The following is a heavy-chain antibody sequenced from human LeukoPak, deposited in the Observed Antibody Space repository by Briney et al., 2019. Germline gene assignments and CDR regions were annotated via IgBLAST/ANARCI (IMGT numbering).Heavy chain of an antibody. CDR1: GYTFTGYY. V-gene: IGHV1-2*02. Sequence: GASVKVSCKASGYTFTGYYMHWVRQAPGQGLEWMGWINPNSGGTNYAQKFQGRVTMTRDTSISTAYMELSRLRSDDTAVYYCARGTQYQLLSLFFDYWGQGTLVTVSS. D-gene: IGHD2-2*01. CDR3: ARGTQYQLLSLFFDY. CDR2: INPNSGGT. J-gene: IGHJ4*02.